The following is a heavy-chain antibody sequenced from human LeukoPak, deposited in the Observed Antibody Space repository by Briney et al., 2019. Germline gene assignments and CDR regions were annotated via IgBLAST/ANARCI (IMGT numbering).Heavy chain of an antibody. D-gene: IGHD3-22*01. V-gene: IGHV3-30*18. CDR2: ISYAGSNK. J-gene: IGHJ4*02. CDR3: AKRGYYYDSSGYYSRTYFDY. Sequence: PGRSLRLFCVVSGFTFSSYGMHRVRQAPGKGLEWVAVISYAGSNKYYADSVKGRFTISRDNSKNTLYLQMNSLRAEDTAVYYCAKRGYYYDSSGYYSRTYFDYWGQGTLVIVSS. CDR1: GFTFSSYG.